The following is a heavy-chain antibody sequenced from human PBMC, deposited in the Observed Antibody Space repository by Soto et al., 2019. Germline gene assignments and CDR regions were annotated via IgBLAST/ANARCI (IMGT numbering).Heavy chain of an antibody. Sequence: QVQLVQSGAEVKKPGASVKVSCKASGYTFTSYGISWVRQAPGQGLEWMGWISAYNGNTNYAQKLQGRVTMTTDTSTSTADMELRSLRSDDTAVYYCARAPDGSGSYSNNWFDPWGQGTLVTVSS. D-gene: IGHD3-10*01. CDR1: GYTFTSYG. CDR3: ARAPDGSGSYSNNWFDP. CDR2: ISAYNGNT. V-gene: IGHV1-18*01. J-gene: IGHJ5*02.